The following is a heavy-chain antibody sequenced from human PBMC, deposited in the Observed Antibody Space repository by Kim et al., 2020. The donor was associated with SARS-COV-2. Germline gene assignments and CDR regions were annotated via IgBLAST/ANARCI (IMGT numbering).Heavy chain of an antibody. D-gene: IGHD6-13*01. J-gene: IGHJ4*02. CDR3: TRHLSGSSWFDY. Sequence: YYTPSLKSRVTVSVETAKNQFSLKLGSVTAADTAVFYCTRHLSGSSWFDYWGQGTLVTVSS. V-gene: IGHV4-39*01.